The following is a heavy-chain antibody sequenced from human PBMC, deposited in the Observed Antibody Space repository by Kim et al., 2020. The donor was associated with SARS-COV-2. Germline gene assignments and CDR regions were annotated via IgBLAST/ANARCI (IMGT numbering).Heavy chain of an antibody. CDR1: GGSVSSSSYY. D-gene: IGHD6-6*01. Sequence: SETLSLTCTVSGGSVSSSSYYWGWIRQPPGKGLEWIGNIYYTGSTYSNPSLKSGVTISVDTSKNQFALKLSSLTAADTAVYYCARLEYSSSSRLFDPWGQGTLVTVSS. CDR3: ARLEYSSSSRLFDP. CDR2: IYYTGST. J-gene: IGHJ5*02. V-gene: IGHV4-39*01.